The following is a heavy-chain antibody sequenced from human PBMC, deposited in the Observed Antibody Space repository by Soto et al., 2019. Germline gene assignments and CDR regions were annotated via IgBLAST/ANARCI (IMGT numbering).Heavy chain of an antibody. CDR1: GLSFGSDA. CDR3: ARDRTDSGYYTNWLDP. Sequence: SVKVSCKASGLSFGSDAITWVRQAPGQGLEWVGRIIPIFGTTNYAQNLQGRVTISADKSTLTSYMELHSLTSDDTALYYCARDRTDSGYYTNWLDPWGQGTQVTVSS. J-gene: IGHJ5*02. D-gene: IGHD3-22*01. V-gene: IGHV1-69*06. CDR2: IIPIFGTT.